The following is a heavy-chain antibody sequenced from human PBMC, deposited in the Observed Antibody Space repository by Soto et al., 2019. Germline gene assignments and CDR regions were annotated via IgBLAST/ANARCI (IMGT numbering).Heavy chain of an antibody. V-gene: IGHV3-23*01. D-gene: IGHD1-26*01. Sequence: GGSLRLSCAASGFTFSDYAMSWVRQAPGKGLEWVSGLGGSNSDTHYAASVEGRFTVSRDNSRSTLFLQMNSLRVEDTAVYYCAKDKVDHNSVWDPFDIWGQGTTVTVSS. J-gene: IGHJ6*02. CDR2: LGGSNSDT. CDR1: GFTFSDYA. CDR3: AKDKVDHNSVWDPFDI.